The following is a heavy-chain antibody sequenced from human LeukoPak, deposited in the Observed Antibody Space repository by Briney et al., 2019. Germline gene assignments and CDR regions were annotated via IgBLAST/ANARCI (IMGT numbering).Heavy chain of an antibody. Sequence: GGPLRLSSAASGFTFSSYSMNWLRQPPGKGLEWVSSISSSSSYIYYADSVKGRFTISRDNAKNSLYLQMNSLRAEDTAVYYWAKEWRGSSWYGVHWFDPWGQGTLVTVSS. CDR3: AKEWRGSSWYGVHWFDP. J-gene: IGHJ5*02. D-gene: IGHD6-13*01. V-gene: IGHV3-21*01. CDR2: ISSSSSYI. CDR1: GFTFSSYS.